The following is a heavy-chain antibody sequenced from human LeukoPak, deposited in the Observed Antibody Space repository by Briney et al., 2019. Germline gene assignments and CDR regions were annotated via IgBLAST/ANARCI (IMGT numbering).Heavy chain of an antibody. D-gene: IGHD3-9*01. CDR3: AKDQDYDILTGIDY. CDR1: GFTFSSYA. CDR2: ISGSGGST. Sequence: GGSLRLAWAASGFTFSSYAMSWVRQAPGKGLEWVSAISGSGGSTYYADSVKGRFTISRDNSKNTLYLQMNSLRAEDTAVYYCAKDQDYDILTGIDYWGQGTLVTVSS. V-gene: IGHV3-23*01. J-gene: IGHJ4*02.